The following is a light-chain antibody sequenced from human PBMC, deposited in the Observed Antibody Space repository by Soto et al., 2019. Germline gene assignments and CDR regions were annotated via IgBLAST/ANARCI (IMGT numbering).Light chain of an antibody. CDR3: QQYGSSPRT. Sequence: EIVLTQSPGTLSLSRGERATLSCRASQSVSSSYLAWYQQKPGQAPRPLIYGASSRATGIPDRFSGSGSGTDFTLTISSLEPEDFAVYYCQQYGSSPRTFGGGTKVDIK. CDR1: QSVSSSY. J-gene: IGKJ4*01. V-gene: IGKV3-20*01. CDR2: GAS.